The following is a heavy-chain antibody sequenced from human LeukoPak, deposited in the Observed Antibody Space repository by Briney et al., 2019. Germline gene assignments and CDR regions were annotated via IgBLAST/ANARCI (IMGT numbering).Heavy chain of an antibody. CDR2: INHSGST. D-gene: IGHD4-17*01. V-gene: IGHV4-34*01. Sequence: SETLSLTCAVYGGSFSGYYWSWIRQPPGKGLEWIGEINHSGSTNYNPSLKSRVSISVDKSKNQFSLKLSSVTAADTAVYYCARVATVTIDYWGQGTLVTVSS. J-gene: IGHJ4*02. CDR3: ARVATVTIDY. CDR1: GGSFSGYY.